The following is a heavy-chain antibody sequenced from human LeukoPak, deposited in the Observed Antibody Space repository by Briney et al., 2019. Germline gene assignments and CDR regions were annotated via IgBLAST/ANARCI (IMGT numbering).Heavy chain of an antibody. V-gene: IGHV3-48*02. CDR1: GFTVSSNY. D-gene: IGHD4-17*01. Sequence: AGGSLRLSCAASGFTVSSNYMSWVRQAPGKGLEWVSFISSSSSTINYADSVKGRFTVSRDNAKNSLFLQMNGLRDEDTAVYHCARDLDGDYGGWFDPWGQGTLVTVSS. J-gene: IGHJ5*02. CDR3: ARDLDGDYGGWFDP. CDR2: ISSSSSTI.